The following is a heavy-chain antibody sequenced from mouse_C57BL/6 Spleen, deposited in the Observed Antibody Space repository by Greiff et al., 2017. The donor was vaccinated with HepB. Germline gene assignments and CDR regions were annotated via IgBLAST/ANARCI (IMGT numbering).Heavy chain of an antibody. V-gene: IGHV1-80*01. CDR1: GYAFSSYW. D-gene: IGHD1-1*01. CDR2: IYPGDGDT. J-gene: IGHJ1*03. CDR3: ARWGTTVVAPYWYFDV. Sequence: VQLQESGAELVKPGASVKISCKASGYAFSSYWMNWVKQRPGKGLEWIGQIYPGDGDTNYNGKFKGKATLTADKSSSTAYMQLSSLTSEDSAVYFCARWGTTVVAPYWYFDVWGTGTTVTVSS.